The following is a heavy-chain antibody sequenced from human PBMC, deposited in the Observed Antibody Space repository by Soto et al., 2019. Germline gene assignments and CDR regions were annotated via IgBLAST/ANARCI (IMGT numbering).Heavy chain of an antibody. D-gene: IGHD1-26*01. CDR3: ARGGPYQYGPRGSRVADY. Sequence: EVQLVESGGGLVQPGGSLRLSCEASGFTFNDYWMNWVRQGPGKGLVWVSRINTDGSSTSYADSVKGRFTISRDNAKKTRDLQMNSLRAEDAAVYYGARGGPYQYGPRGSRVADYWGQGTLVTLSS. CDR2: INTDGSST. CDR1: GFTFNDYW. V-gene: IGHV3-74*01. J-gene: IGHJ4*02.